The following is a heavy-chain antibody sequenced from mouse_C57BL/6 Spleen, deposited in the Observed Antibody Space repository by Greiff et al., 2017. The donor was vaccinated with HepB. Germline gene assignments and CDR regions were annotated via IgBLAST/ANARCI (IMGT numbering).Heavy chain of an antibody. CDR2: IYPGDGDT. J-gene: IGHJ2*01. CDR1: GYAFSSSW. CDR3: ARWGYYGSSPGY. V-gene: IGHV1-82*01. Sequence: VQLQESGPELVKPGASVKISCKASGYAFSSSWMNWVKQRPGKGLEWIGRIYPGDGDTNYNGKFKGKATLTADKSSSTAYMQLSSLTSEDSAVYFCARWGYYGSSPGYWGQGTTLTVSS. D-gene: IGHD1-1*01.